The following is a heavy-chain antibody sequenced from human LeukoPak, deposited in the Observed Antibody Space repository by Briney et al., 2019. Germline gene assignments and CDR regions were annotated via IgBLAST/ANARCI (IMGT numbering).Heavy chain of an antibody. D-gene: IGHD3-3*01. J-gene: IGHJ4*02. CDR1: GYTFTTYD. V-gene: IGHV1-8*03. CDR3: ARGFTIFGVVIIQRADY. Sequence: ASLKISCKAPGYTFTTYDINSVRQATGQGLEWMGWMNPNSGNTGYAQKFQGRVTITRNTSISTAYMELSSLRSEDTAVYYCARGFTIFGVVIIQRADYWGQGTLVTVSS. CDR2: MNPNSGNT.